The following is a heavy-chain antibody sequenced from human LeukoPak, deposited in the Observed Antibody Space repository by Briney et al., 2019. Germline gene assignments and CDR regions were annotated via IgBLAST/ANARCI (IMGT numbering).Heavy chain of an antibody. D-gene: IGHD4-17*01. J-gene: IGHJ6*03. V-gene: IGHV4-39*01. CDR1: GGSISSRPYC. Sequence: PSETLSLTCTVSGGSISSRPYCWGWIRQPPGKGLEWLGSFFYSGSTNYKPSLKSRVTISVDTSKNQFSLKLSSVTAADTAVYYCARTRYGDYDPYYYYMDVWGKGTTVTISS. CDR2: FFYSGST. CDR3: ARTRYGDYDPYYYYMDV.